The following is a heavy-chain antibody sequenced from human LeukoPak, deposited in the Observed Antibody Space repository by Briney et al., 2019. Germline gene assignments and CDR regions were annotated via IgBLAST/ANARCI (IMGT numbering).Heavy chain of an antibody. D-gene: IGHD6-19*01. CDR2: ISYDGSNK. J-gene: IGHJ4*02. Sequence: GRSLRLSCAASGFTLSSYAMHWVRQAPGKGLEWVAVISYDGSNKYYADSVKGRFTISRDNSKNTLYLQMNSLRAEDTAVYYCARGSSGWYYWGQGTLVTVSS. CDR1: GFTLSSYA. V-gene: IGHV3-30*04. CDR3: ARGSSGWYY.